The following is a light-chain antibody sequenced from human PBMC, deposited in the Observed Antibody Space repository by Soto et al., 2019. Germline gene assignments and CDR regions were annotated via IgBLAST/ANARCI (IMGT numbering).Light chain of an antibody. CDR1: QSVSSN. CDR3: QQYGSSPPVT. CDR2: GAS. J-gene: IGKJ1*01. Sequence: EMVMTQSPATLSVSAGERATLSCRASQSVSSNLAWYQQKPGQAPRLLIYGASTRATGIPARFSGSGSGTDFTLTISRLEPEDFAVYYCQQYGSSPPVTFGQGTKVDNK. V-gene: IGKV3-20*01.